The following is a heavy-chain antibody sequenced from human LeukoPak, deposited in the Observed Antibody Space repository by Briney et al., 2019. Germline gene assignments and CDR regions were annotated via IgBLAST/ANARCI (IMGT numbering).Heavy chain of an antibody. V-gene: IGHV4-59*08. CDR2: IYNSSST. D-gene: IGHD3-9*01. CDR1: GGSISSYY. CDR3: ARRNILTEGEAFDI. J-gene: IGHJ3*02. Sequence: PSETLSLPCTVSGGSISSYYWTWIRQPPGKGLEWIGYIYNSSSTNYNPSLKSRVTISVDTSKNQFSLKLNSVTAADTAVYYCARRNILTEGEAFDIWGQGTMVTVSS.